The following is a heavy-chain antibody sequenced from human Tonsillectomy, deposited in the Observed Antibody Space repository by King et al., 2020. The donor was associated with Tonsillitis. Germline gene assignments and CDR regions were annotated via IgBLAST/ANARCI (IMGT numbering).Heavy chain of an antibody. D-gene: IGHD6-13*01. Sequence: QLVQSGAEVKKPGASVKVSCKASGYTFTGYYMHWVRQAPGQGLEWMGWINPNSGGTNYAQKFQGRVTMTRDTSISTAYMELSRLRSDDTADYYCARAGAMAAAGMPFWFQHWGQGTLVTVPS. V-gene: IGHV1-2*02. CDR1: GYTFTGYY. CDR2: INPNSGGT. CDR3: ARAGAMAAAGMPFWFQH. J-gene: IGHJ1*01.